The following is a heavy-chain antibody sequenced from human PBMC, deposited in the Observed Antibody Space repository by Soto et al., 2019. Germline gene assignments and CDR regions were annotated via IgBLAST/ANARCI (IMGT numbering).Heavy chain of an antibody. D-gene: IGHD1-26*01. Sequence: QVQLVESGGGVVQPGRSLRLSCAASGFTFSSYGMHWVRQAPGKGLEWVAVISYDGSNKYYADSVKGRFTISRDNSKNTLYLQMNSLRAEDTAVYYCAILGATFDYWGQGTLVTVSS. J-gene: IGHJ4*02. CDR1: GFTFSSYG. V-gene: IGHV3-30*03. CDR3: AILGATFDY. CDR2: ISYDGSNK.